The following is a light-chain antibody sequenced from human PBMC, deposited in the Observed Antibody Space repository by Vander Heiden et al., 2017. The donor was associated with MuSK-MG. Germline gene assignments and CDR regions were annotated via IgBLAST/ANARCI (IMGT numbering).Light chain of an antibody. CDR1: SSDVGAYNF. V-gene: IGLV2-8*01. J-gene: IGLJ2*01. CDR3: SSYAGSNILL. Sequence: QSALTQPPSASGSPGQSVSVSCNGSSSDVGAYNFVSWYQQHPGKSHKLIIYEVTKRPSGVPDRFSGSKSGNTASLTVSGLQTEDEADYYCSSYAGSNILLFGGGTRLTVL. CDR2: EVT.